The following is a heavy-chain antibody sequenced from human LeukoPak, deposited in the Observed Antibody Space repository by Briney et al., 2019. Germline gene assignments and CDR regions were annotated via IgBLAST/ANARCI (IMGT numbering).Heavy chain of an antibody. V-gene: IGHV3-7*01. CDR3: ARGRMSFYS. CDR1: GFTFTTYW. D-gene: IGHD2/OR15-2a*01. J-gene: IGHJ4*02. CDR2: IKQDGREK. Sequence: PGGCLRLSCAASGFTFTTYWMSWVRQAPGKGREGGANIKQDGREKYYVDSVEGRFTISRDNAKNSLYLQMNRLRVEDTAVYYCARGRMSFYSWGQGTLVTVSS.